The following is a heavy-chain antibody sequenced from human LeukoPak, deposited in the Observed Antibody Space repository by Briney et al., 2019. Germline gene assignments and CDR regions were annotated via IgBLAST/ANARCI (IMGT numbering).Heavy chain of an antibody. CDR2: IIPSLDMP. CDR1: GDTFSRYA. J-gene: IGHJ4*02. D-gene: IGHD1-26*01. V-gene: IGHV1-69*04. CDR3: ARSVGGATTPRFDY. Sequence: SVKVSCKASGDTFSRYAMSWVRQAPGQWLEWMGRIIPSLDMPNYPQKFQCRVKITAEKSTSTAYMEVRSLGSEDTAVYSCARSVGGATTPRFDYWGQGTLVTVSS.